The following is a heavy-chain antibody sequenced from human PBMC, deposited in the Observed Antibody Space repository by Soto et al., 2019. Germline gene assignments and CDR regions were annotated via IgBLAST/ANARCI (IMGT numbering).Heavy chain of an antibody. D-gene: IGHD6-13*01. CDR2: INPSGGGK. Sequence: GASVKVSCKASGYTFTNNWIHWVRRAPGQGLEWMGVINPSGGGKHYAPKFQGRVTMTSDTSTSTVYMDWSSLTSEDTAVYYCARDHSIASSGAWWLDPWGQGTLVTVSS. J-gene: IGHJ5*02. CDR1: GYTFTNNW. CDR3: ARDHSIASSGAWWLDP. V-gene: IGHV1-46*01.